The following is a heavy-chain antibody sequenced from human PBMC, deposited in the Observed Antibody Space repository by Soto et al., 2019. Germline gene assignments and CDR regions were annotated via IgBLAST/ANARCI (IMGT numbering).Heavy chain of an antibody. CDR3: ATSCNNCASRHLYHFDY. D-gene: IGHD1-20*01. J-gene: IGHJ4*02. CDR2: VYFTGTT. V-gene: IGHV4-61*01. CDR1: GGSVSYGLYY. Sequence: PSETLSLTCAVSGGSVSYGLYYWSWIRQPPGKGLEWIGNVYFTGTTIYNPSLKSRVTMSVDTYKDQFFLKMTSVTPADTAVYYCATSCNNCASRHLYHFDYWGQGALVTVSS.